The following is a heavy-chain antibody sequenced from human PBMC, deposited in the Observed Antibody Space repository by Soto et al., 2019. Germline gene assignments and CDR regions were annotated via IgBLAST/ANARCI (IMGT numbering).Heavy chain of an antibody. CDR1: RFTFSSYW. CDR3: ARGGYNSQVPVTVDTAMVTSYGVDAFDI. D-gene: IGHD5-18*01. V-gene: IGHV3-7*01. Sequence: EVQLVESGGGLVQPGGSLRLSCAASRFTFSSYWMSWVRQAPGKGLEWVANIKQDGSEKYYVDSVKGRFIISRDNAKNFLFLQMXXLXAXXTAVYYCARGGYNSQVPVTVDTAMVTSYGVDAFDIWGRGTMVTVSS. CDR2: IKQDGSEK. J-gene: IGHJ3*02.